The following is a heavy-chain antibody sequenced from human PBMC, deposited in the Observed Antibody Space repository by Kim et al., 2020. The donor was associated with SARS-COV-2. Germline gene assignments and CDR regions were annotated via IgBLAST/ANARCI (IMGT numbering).Heavy chain of an antibody. Sequence: GGSLRLSCAASGFTFSSYSMNWVRQAPGKGLEWVSSISSSSSYIYYADSVKGRFTISRDNAKNSLYLQMNSLRAEDTAVYYCARDRRGYSGYDLSYWYFDLWGRGTLVTVSS. CDR2: ISSSSSYI. J-gene: IGHJ2*01. CDR1: GFTFSSYS. D-gene: IGHD5-12*01. CDR3: ARDRRGYSGYDLSYWYFDL. V-gene: IGHV3-21*01.